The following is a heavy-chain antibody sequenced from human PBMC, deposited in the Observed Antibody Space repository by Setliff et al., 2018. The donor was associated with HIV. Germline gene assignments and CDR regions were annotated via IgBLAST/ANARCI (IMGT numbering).Heavy chain of an antibody. CDR1: GFIFSSYA. V-gene: IGHV3-33*01. CDR2: ISYDGGRK. J-gene: IGHJ3*02. Sequence: GGSLRLSCAASGFIFSSYALHWVRQAPGKGLEWVAVISYDGGRKDYAESVNGRFTISRDDSKSTLYLQMNSLRVEDTAVYYCSAFEMWGQGTMVTV. CDR3: SAFEM.